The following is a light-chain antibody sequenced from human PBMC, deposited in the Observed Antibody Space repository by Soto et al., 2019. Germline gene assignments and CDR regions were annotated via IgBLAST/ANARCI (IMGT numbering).Light chain of an antibody. CDR3: QQASSFHIN. Sequence: IQRHPSEASVSSSVVDIVPITCRASQSISSYLNWYQQKPGKAHKLLIYAASSLQSGVQSRFGGSASGTYFTLTISSMQNEDLETYYCQQASSFHINVGQGTQRAIK. CDR2: AAS. V-gene: IGKV1-12*01. J-gene: IGKJ5*01. CDR1: QSISSY.